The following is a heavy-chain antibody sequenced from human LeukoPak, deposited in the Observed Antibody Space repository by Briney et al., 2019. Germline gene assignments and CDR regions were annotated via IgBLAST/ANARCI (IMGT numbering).Heavy chain of an antibody. CDR3: AKDRRIVAVGPRRTIKNCLDP. CDR2: ISGSGRST. Sequence: GGSLRLSCAASEFTFSSYAMSWVRQAPGKGLEWVSAISGSGRSTFYADSVKGRFTISRDNSKNTLYLQMKSLRAEDTAVYYCAKDRRIVAVGPRRTIKNCLDPWGQGTLVTVSS. D-gene: IGHD6-13*01. CDR1: EFTFSSYA. J-gene: IGHJ5*02. V-gene: IGHV3-23*01.